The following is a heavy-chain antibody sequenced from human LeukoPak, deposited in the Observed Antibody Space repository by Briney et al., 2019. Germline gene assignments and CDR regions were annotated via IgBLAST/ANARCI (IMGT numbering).Heavy chain of an antibody. J-gene: IGHJ4*02. V-gene: IGHV3-23*01. CDR1: GFTFSSYA. CDR3: ATDQNLGYSYHY. D-gene: IGHD5-24*01. CDR2: ISGSGGST. Sequence: GGSLRLSCAASGFTFSSYAMSWVRQAPGKGLEWVSAISGSGGSTYYADSVKGRFTISRDNSKNTLFLQMNSLRADDTAVYYRATDQNLGYSYHYWGQGALVAVSS.